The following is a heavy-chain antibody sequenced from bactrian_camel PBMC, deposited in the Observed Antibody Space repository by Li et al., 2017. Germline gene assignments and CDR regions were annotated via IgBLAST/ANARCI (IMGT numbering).Heavy chain of an antibody. J-gene: IGHJ4*01. V-gene: IGHV3S9*01. CDR3: ASDRPLDLGRGRCVGGYWTKEDFTD. Sequence: QVQLVESGGGSVQVGGSLRLSCVASVDTIGRYCMGWFRQIPDKEREGVAGIESDGSTSYADSVKGRFTVSQDSAKNIVYLQMNSLKPEDTAIYYCASDRPLDLGRGRCVGGYWTKEDFTDWGQGTQVTVS. D-gene: IGHD1*01. CDR2: IESDGST. CDR1: VDTIGRYC.